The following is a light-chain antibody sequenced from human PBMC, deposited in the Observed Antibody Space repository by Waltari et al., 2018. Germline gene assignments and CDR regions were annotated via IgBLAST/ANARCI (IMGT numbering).Light chain of an antibody. Sequence: TISCTGTSSDVGGYNYVSWYRQHPGKAPELMIFEVSKRPSGVPDRFSGSKSGNTASLTVSGLQAEDEADYYCSSYAGSNSFDVVFGGGTKLTVL. J-gene: IGLJ2*01. CDR2: EVS. CDR3: SSYAGSNSFDVV. V-gene: IGLV2-8*01. CDR1: SSDVGGYNY.